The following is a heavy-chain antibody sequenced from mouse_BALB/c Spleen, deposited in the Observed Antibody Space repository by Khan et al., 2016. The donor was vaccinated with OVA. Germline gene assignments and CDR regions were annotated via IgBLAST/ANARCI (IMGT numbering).Heavy chain of an antibody. D-gene: IGHD1-2*01. J-gene: IGHJ3*01. V-gene: IGHV1S136*01. CDR2: IYPYNDDT. Sequence: VQLKESGPELVKPGASVKMSCMASGYTFTSYVIHWVRQKPGQDLEWIGYIYPYNDDTKYNEKFKGKATLTSDKSSSTAFMELSSLTSEDAAVYYSTRQQRLQGFPYWGQGTLVTVAA. CDR3: TRQQRLQGFPY. CDR1: GYTFTSYV.